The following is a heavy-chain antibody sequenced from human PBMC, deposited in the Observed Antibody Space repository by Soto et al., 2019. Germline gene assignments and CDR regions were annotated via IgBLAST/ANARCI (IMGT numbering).Heavy chain of an antibody. CDR2: IYYSGST. J-gene: IGHJ4*02. Sequence: PSETLSLTCTVSGGSISSSSYYWGWIRQPPGKGLEWIGSIYYSGSTYYNPSLKSRVTISVDTSKNQFSLKLSSVTAADTAVYYCTRRHPSGWYDYWGQGTLVTVSS. CDR1: GGSISSSSYY. CDR3: TRRHPSGWYDY. V-gene: IGHV4-39*01. D-gene: IGHD6-19*01.